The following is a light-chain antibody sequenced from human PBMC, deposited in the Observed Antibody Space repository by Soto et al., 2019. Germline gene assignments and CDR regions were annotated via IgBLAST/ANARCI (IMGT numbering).Light chain of an antibody. CDR3: QQRSNWPT. J-gene: IGKJ4*01. CDR1: QSVSSN. CDR2: GAS. V-gene: IGKV3-15*01. Sequence: EIVMTQSPATLSVSPWERATLSCRASQSVSSNLAWYQQKPGQAPSLLIYGASTRATGTPARFSGSGPGTEFTLTISSLQSEDFAVYYCQQRSNWPTFGGGTKVDI.